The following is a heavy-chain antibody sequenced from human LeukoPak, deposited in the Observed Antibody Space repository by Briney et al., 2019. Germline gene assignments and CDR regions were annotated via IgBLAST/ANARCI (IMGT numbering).Heavy chain of an antibody. D-gene: IGHD2-2*01. CDR1: GFTSSSYG. V-gene: IGHV3-30*02. CDR3: AKDRYVRYCSSTSCYHQNYFDY. J-gene: IGHJ4*02. Sequence: GGSLRLSCAASGFTSSSYGMHWVRQAPGKGLEWVAFIRYDGSNKYYADSVKGRFTISRDNSKNTLYLQMNSLRAEDTAVYYCAKDRYVRYCSSTSCYHQNYFDYWGQGTLVTVSS. CDR2: IRYDGSNK.